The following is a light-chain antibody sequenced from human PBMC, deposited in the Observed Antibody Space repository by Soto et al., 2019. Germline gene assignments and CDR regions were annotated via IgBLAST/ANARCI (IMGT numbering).Light chain of an antibody. V-gene: IGKV3-20*01. CDR3: QQYGNSPPWT. Sequence: EIILTQSPDTLSLSPVERATLSFRASQTVSSNYLAWCQQRPGQAPRLLIYGASTRAAGIPDRFSGSGSGTDFTLTISRLEPEDFAVYYCQQYGNSPPWTFGQGTKVDIK. CDR1: QTVSSNY. J-gene: IGKJ1*01. CDR2: GAS.